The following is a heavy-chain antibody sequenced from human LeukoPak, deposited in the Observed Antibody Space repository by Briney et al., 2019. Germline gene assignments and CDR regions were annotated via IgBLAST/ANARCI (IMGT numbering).Heavy chain of an antibody. J-gene: IGHJ4*02. CDR2: INPNSGGT. CDR1: GYTFTGYY. D-gene: IGHD6-13*01. Sequence: GASVKVSCKASGYTFTGYYMHWVRQAPGQGLEWMGWINPNSGGTNYAQKFQGRVTMTRDTSISTAYMELSRLRSDDTAVYYCARYSSPGFRYYFDYWGQGTLVTVSS. CDR3: ARYSSPGFRYYFDY. V-gene: IGHV1-2*02.